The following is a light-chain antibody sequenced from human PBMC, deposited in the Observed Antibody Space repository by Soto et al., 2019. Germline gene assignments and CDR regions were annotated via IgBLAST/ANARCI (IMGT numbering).Light chain of an antibody. V-gene: IGKV2-28*01. CDR1: QSLLHSNGYNY. J-gene: IGKJ5*01. CDR2: LGS. CDR3: MQALQTPT. Sequence: DIVMTQSPLSLPVTPGEPASISCRSSQSLLHSNGYNYLDWYLQKPGQSPQLLIYLGSTRASGVPDRFSGSGSGTDFTLKISRVEAEDVGTYYCMQALQTPTFGQGTR.